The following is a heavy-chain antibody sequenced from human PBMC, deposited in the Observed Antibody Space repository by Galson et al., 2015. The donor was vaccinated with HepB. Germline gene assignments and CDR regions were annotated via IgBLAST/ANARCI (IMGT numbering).Heavy chain of an antibody. CDR2: IDWDDDK. Sequence: PALVKPTQTLTLTCTFSGFSLSTSGMCVSWIRQPPGKALEWLALIDWDDDKYYSTSLKTRLTISKDTSKNQVVLTMTNMDPLDTATYYCAREYCSSLTRGWFDPWGQGTLVTVSS. V-gene: IGHV2-70*01. CDR3: AREYCSSLTRGWFDP. CDR1: GFSLSTSGMC. J-gene: IGHJ5*02. D-gene: IGHD2-2*01.